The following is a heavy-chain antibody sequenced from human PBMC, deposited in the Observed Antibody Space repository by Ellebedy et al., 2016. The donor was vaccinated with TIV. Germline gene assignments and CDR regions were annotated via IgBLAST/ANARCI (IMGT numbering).Heavy chain of an antibody. J-gene: IGHJ3*01. Sequence: GGSLRLSCAASGFTFSDRGMFWVRQAPGRGLVWVSHINTDGTTTTYADSVKGRFTISRDNAKNILYLQMNSLRAEDTAVYYCSRGGTASFDAWGQGTMVSVS. V-gene: IGHV3-74*03. D-gene: IGHD1-26*01. CDR1: GFTFSDRG. CDR2: INTDGTTT. CDR3: SRGGTASFDA.